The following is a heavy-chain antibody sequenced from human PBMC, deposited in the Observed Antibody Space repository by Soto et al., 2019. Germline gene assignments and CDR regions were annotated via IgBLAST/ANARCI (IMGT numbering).Heavy chain of an antibody. V-gene: IGHV3-66*01. CDR3: ARGEPYDYIWGSYRRYYFDY. J-gene: IGHJ4*02. Sequence: EVQLVESGGGLVQPGGSERLSCAASGFTVSSNYMSWVRQAPGKGLEWVSVIYSGGSTYYADSVKGRFTISRDNSKNTLYLQMNSLRAEDTAVYYCARGEPYDYIWGSYRRYYFDYWGQGTLVTVSS. D-gene: IGHD3-16*02. CDR2: IYSGGST. CDR1: GFTVSSNY.